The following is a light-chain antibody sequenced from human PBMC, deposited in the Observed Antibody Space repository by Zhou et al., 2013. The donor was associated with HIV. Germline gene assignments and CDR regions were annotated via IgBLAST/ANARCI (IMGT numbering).Light chain of an antibody. CDR2: GAS. CDR3: QHYVSSPRIT. Sequence: IVLTQSPGTLSLSPGERATLSCRASQSLSISSLAWYQQKPGQAPRLLLYGASKRATGIPDRFSSSGSGTDFTLTISRLEPEDFAVYYCQHYVSSPRITFGPGTKVDIK. V-gene: IGKV3-20*01. CDR1: QSLSISS. J-gene: IGKJ3*01.